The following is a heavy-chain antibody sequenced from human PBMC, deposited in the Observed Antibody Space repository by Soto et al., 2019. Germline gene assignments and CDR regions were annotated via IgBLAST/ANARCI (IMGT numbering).Heavy chain of an antibody. V-gene: IGHV4-4*02. CDR3: ASKYGSGSYYVDY. CDR1: GVSISSSNW. Sequence: SETLSLTCAVSGVSISSSNWWSWVRQPPGKGLEWIGEIYHSGDTNYNPSLKSRVTISVDKSRIQFSLKLNSVTAADTAVYYCASKYGSGSYYVDYWGQGTLVTVS. CDR2: IYHSGDT. D-gene: IGHD3-10*01. J-gene: IGHJ4*02.